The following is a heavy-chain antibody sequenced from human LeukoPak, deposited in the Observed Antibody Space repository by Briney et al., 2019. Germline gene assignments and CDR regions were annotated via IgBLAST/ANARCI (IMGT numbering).Heavy chain of an antibody. CDR1: GYSIGSGHY. Sequence: SETLSLTCTVSGYSIGSGHYWAWIRQPPGKGLEWIGCVYHSGAYYKSSLTSRVTISMDTSKNQFSLKLTSVTAADSAFYYCAKSTGGGGHDSWGQGTLVTVSS. J-gene: IGHJ5*01. CDR3: AKSTGGGGHDS. CDR2: VYHSGA. D-gene: IGHD4-23*01. V-gene: IGHV4-38-2*02.